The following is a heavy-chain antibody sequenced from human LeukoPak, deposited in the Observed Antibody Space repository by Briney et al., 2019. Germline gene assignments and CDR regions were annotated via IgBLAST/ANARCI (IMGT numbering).Heavy chain of an antibody. J-gene: IGHJ4*02. CDR1: GVSISSGGYS. CDR2: IYHSGST. D-gene: IGHD5-18*01. V-gene: IGHV4-30-2*01. CDR3: ARVYSYGSNAFDY. Sequence: PSETLSLTCAVSGVSISSGGYSWRWIRQPPGKGLEWIGYIYHSGSTYYNPSLKSRVTISVDRSKNQFSLKLSSVTAADTAVYYWARVYSYGSNAFDYWGQGTLVTVSS.